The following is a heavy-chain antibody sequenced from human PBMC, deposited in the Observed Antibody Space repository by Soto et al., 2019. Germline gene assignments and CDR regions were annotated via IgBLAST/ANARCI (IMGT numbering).Heavy chain of an antibody. J-gene: IGHJ4*02. CDR2: IYPGDSDT. CDR3: ARSVPYSGSYYYFDY. V-gene: IGHV5-51*01. D-gene: IGHD1-26*01. CDR1: GYSFTSYW. Sequence: GESLKISCKGSGYSFTSYWIGWVRQMPGKGLEWMGIIYPGDSDTRYSPSFQGQVTISADKSISTAYLQWSSLKASDTAMYYCARSVPYSGSYYYFDYWGQRTLVTVSS.